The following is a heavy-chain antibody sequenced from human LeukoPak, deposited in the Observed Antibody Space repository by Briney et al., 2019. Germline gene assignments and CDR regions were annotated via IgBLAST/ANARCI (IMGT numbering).Heavy chain of an antibody. Sequence: PGGSLRLSCAASGFTFSSYGMSWVRQAPGKGLEWVSAISGSGGSTYYADSVKGRFTISRDNSKNTLYLQMSSLRAEDTAVYYCARTRGSHPSPFDSWGQGTLVTVSS. CDR2: ISGSGGST. V-gene: IGHV3-23*01. CDR1: GFTFSSYG. D-gene: IGHD3-10*01. CDR3: ARTRGSHPSPFDS. J-gene: IGHJ4*02.